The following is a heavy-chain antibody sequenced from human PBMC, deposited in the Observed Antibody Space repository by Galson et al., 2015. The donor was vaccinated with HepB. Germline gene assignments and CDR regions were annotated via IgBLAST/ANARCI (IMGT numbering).Heavy chain of an antibody. Sequence: SLRLSCAASGFTFSSYSMNWVRQAPGKGLEWVSYISSSSSTIYYADSVKGRFTISRDNAKNSLYLQMNSLRDEDTAVYYCARDRRGYCSSTSCQKVGYFDYWGQGTLVTVSS. D-gene: IGHD2-2*01. J-gene: IGHJ4*02. V-gene: IGHV3-48*02. CDR3: ARDRRGYCSSTSCQKVGYFDY. CDR1: GFTFSSYS. CDR2: ISSSSSTI.